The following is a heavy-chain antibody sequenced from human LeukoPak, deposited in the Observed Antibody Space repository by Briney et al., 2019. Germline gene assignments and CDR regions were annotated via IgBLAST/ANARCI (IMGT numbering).Heavy chain of an antibody. CDR3: AREDIVVVPAAIGRNYYYYYMDV. CDR2: ISAYNGNT. V-gene: IGHV1-18*04. D-gene: IGHD2-2*01. Sequence: GASVTVSCKASGYTFINNWMHWVRQAPGQGLEWMGWISAYNGNTNYAQKLQGRVTMTTDTSTSTAYMELRSLRSDDTAVYYCAREDIVVVPAAIGRNYYYYYMDVWGKGTTVTVSS. J-gene: IGHJ6*03. CDR1: GYTFINNW.